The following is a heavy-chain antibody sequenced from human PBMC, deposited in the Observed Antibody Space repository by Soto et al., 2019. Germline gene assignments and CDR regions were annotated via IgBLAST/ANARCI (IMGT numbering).Heavy chain of an antibody. CDR3: ARDPLELWWFGP. D-gene: IGHD5-18*01. CDR2: INPNSGGT. Sequence: ASVKVSCKASGYTFTGYYMHWVRQAPGQGLEWMGWINPNSGGTNYAQKFQGRVTMTRDTSISTAYMELSRLRSDDTAVYYCARDPLELWWFGPWGQGTRITVSS. J-gene: IGHJ5*02. V-gene: IGHV1-2*02. CDR1: GYTFTGYY.